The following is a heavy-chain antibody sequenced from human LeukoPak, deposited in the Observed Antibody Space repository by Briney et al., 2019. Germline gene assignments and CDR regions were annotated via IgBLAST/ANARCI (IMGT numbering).Heavy chain of an antibody. CDR3: ARGTTIEEFDP. Sequence: SETLSLTCTVSGGSISSGSYYWSWIRQPAGKGLEWIGRIYTSGSTNYNPSLKSRVTISVVTSKNQFSLKLSSVTAADTAVYYCARGTTIEEFDPWGQGTLVTVSS. D-gene: IGHD2-2*01. CDR2: IYTSGST. V-gene: IGHV4-61*02. CDR1: GGSISSGSYY. J-gene: IGHJ5*02.